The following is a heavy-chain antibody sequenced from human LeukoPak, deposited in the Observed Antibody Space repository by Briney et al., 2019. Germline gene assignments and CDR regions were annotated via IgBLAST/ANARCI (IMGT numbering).Heavy chain of an antibody. Sequence: GGSLRLSCAASGFTFSTYAMSWVRQAPGKGLEWVSVITHNGGSTNYADSVKGRFTISRDNSKNMLFLQMNSLRAEDTAIYYCAKELLGYFDYWGQGTLVTVSS. CDR3: AKELLGYFDY. D-gene: IGHD2-8*02. V-gene: IGHV3-23*01. CDR2: ITHNGGST. J-gene: IGHJ4*02. CDR1: GFTFSTYA.